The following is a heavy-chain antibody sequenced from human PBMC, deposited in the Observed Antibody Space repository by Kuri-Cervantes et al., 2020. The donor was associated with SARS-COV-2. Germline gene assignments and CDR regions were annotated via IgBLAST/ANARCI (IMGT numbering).Heavy chain of an antibody. J-gene: IGHJ4*02. Sequence: ETLSLTCAVPGFTFSDYSMHWVRQGPGRGLVWVSRIKSDGSGTSYADSVEGRFTISRDNAKNTLYLQMNSLRAEDTAVYYCARAVSGGNSHYDFWGQGALVTVSS. D-gene: IGHD4-23*01. CDR2: IKSDGSGT. V-gene: IGHV3-74*01. CDR3: ARAVSGGNSHYDF. CDR1: GFTFSDYS.